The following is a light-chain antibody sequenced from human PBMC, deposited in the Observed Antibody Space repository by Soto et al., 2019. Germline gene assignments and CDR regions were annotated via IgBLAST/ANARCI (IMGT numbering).Light chain of an antibody. CDR2: WAS. J-gene: IGKJ2*01. CDR1: RVVLSISNINNN. Sequence: DIVMTQSPDSLAVSLGERATINCKPSRVVLSISNINNNLGWYQHKPGLPPKLLIYWASTQDSGVPDRFSGRGYGTDFHLTISSLHAEDVAVYYCQQYYSPPYTFGQGTRLEIK. CDR3: QQYYSPPYT. V-gene: IGKV4-1*01.